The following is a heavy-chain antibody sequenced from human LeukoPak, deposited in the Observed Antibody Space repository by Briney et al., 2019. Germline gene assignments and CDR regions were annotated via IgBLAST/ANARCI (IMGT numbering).Heavy chain of an antibody. CDR2: IWYDGSNK. V-gene: IGHV3-33*06. CDR3: AKDRTVGASYWYFDL. Sequence: GGSLRLSCAASGFTFSSYDMHWVRQAPGKGLEWVAAIWYDGSNKYYADSVKGRFTISRDNSKNTLYLQMNSLRAEDTAIYYCAKDRTVGASYWYFDLWGRGTLDTVSS. CDR1: GFTFSSYD. D-gene: IGHD1-26*01. J-gene: IGHJ2*01.